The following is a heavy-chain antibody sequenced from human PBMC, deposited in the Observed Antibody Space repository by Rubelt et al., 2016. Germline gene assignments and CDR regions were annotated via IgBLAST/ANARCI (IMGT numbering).Heavy chain of an antibody. CDR1: GFTFSTNA. D-gene: IGHD2-21*01. CDR2: IAYDVSYK. J-gene: IGHJ3*01. V-gene: IGHV3-30*04. Sequence: VQLVESGGGVVQPGRSLRLSCAASGFTFSTNAMHWVRQAPGKGLEWVAVIAYDVSYKYYADSVKGRFSISRDNSKNTLSLQIDSLIPEDTALYYCARSYDPNDAFDVWGQGTMVTVSS. CDR3: ARSYDPNDAFDV.